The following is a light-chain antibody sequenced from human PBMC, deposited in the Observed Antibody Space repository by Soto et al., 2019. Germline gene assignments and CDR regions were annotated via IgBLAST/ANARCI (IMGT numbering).Light chain of an antibody. CDR1: QTVNSDY. Sequence: EIVLTQSPGTLSLSPGETATLSCRASQTVNSDYLAWFQQRPGQAPRLLIFATSRRATDILDRFSGSGSGTDCTLAIRRLDPEDFAVYYCHQFGYSPRTFGQGTKVE. J-gene: IGKJ1*01. CDR2: ATS. CDR3: HQFGYSPRT. V-gene: IGKV3-20*01.